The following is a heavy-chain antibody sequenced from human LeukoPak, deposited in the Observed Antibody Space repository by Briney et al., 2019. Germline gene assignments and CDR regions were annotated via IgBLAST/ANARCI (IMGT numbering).Heavy chain of an antibody. V-gene: IGHV4-34*01. CDR2: INHSGST. Sequence: PSETLSLTCAVYGGSFSGYYWSWIRQPPGKGLEWIGEINHSGSTNYNPSLKSRVTISVDTSKNQFSLKLSSVTAAGTAVYYCAREVVGGYNWKIRDRYMDVWGKGTTVTVSS. CDR1: GGSFSGYY. D-gene: IGHD1-20*01. CDR3: AREVVGGYNWKIRDRYMDV. J-gene: IGHJ6*03.